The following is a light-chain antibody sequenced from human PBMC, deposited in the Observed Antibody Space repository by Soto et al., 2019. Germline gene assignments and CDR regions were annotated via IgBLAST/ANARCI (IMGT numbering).Light chain of an antibody. CDR3: QQYGGSPRT. J-gene: IGKJ1*01. CDR1: QSISSNF. V-gene: IGKV3-20*01. CDR2: GAS. Sequence: EIVLTQSPGTLSLSPGEGATLSCRASQSISSNFLAWYQQKRGQAPRLLIHGASNRATGIPDMFSGSGSGTDFTLTITRLEPEDYAIYYFQQYGGSPRTFGQGTKVEVK.